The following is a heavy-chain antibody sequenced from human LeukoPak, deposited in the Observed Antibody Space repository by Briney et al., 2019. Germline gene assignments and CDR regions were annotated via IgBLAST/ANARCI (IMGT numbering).Heavy chain of an antibody. CDR2: INTSGSST. J-gene: IGHJ4*02. CDR1: GFTFSDYW. D-gene: IGHD1-14*01. V-gene: IGHV3-74*03. Sequence: GGSLRLSCAASGFTFSDYWMHWVRQVPGKGLVWVSRINTSGSSTTYADYVKGRFTISRDNAKNTLYLQMDSLRAEDTGVYYCARSNHADYFWGQGTLVTVSS. CDR3: ARSNHADYF.